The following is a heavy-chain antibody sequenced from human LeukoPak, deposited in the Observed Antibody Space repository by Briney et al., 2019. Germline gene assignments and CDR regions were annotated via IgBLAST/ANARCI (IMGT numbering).Heavy chain of an antibody. CDR1: GFTFSSYS. J-gene: IGHJ6*02. CDR2: ISSSSSYI. Sequence: GGSLRLSCAASGFTFSSYSMNWVRQAPGKGLEWVSSISSSSSYIYYADSVKGRFTISRDNAKNSLYLQMNSLRAEDTAVNYCARDGVVVAATNYYGMDVWGQGTTVTVSS. CDR3: ARDGVVVAATNYYGMDV. D-gene: IGHD2-15*01. V-gene: IGHV3-21*01.